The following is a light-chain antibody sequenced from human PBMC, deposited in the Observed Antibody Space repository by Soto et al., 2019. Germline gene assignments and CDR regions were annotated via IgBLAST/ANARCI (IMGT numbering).Light chain of an antibody. CDR2: GAS. Sequence: EIVMTQSPATLSVSPGERATLSCRASQSVSSNLAWYQQKPGQAPRLLIYGASTRATCIPARFSGSGSGTEFTLTISSLQSEDFAVYYCQQYNNWPITFGQETRLEIK. V-gene: IGKV3-15*01. CDR1: QSVSSN. CDR3: QQYNNWPIT. J-gene: IGKJ5*01.